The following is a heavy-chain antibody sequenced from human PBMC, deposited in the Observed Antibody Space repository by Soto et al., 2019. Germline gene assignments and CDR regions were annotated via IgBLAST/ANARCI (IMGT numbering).Heavy chain of an antibody. CDR2: ISSSSSYI. Sequence: EVQLVESGGGLVKPGGSLRLSCAASGFTFSSYSMNWVRQAPGKGLEWVSSISSSSSYIYYADSVKGRFTISRDNAKNSLYLQMNSLRAEDTAVYYCARDNGIAVAADYYYYGMDVWGQGTTVTVSS. V-gene: IGHV3-21*01. J-gene: IGHJ6*02. CDR3: ARDNGIAVAADYYYYGMDV. D-gene: IGHD6-19*01. CDR1: GFTFSSYS.